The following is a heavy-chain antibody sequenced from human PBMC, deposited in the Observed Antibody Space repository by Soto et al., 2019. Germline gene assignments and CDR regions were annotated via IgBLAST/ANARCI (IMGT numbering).Heavy chain of an antibody. CDR2: IYHTGST. CDR3: ARGRPYNFGYMFSYFDS. D-gene: IGHD3-10*02. J-gene: IGHJ4*02. V-gene: IGHV4-59*01. CDR1: SGSINNYY. Sequence: SETLSLTCTVSSGSINNYYWNWIRQPPGKGLEWIGYIYHTGSTNYNPSLKSRITISVDTSKNQFSLMVSSVTAADTAVYYCARGRPYNFGYMFSYFDSWGQGTLVTVSS.